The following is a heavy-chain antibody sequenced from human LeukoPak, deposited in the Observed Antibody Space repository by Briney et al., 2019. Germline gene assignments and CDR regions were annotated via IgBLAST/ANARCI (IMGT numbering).Heavy chain of an antibody. J-gene: IGHJ4*02. CDR3: AVIAAAGFDY. CDR1: GFTFSSYA. CDR2: ISYDESNK. Sequence: GRSLRLSCAASGFTFSSYAMHWVRQAPGKGLKWVAVISYDESNKYYADSVKGRFTISRENSKNTLYLQMNSLRAEDTAVYYCAVIAAAGFDYWGQGTLVTVSS. V-gene: IGHV3-30-3*01. D-gene: IGHD6-13*01.